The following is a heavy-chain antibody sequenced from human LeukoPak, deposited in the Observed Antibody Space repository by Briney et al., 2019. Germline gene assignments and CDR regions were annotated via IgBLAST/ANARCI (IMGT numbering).Heavy chain of an antibody. V-gene: IGHV4-4*02. CDR2: IYHSGST. Sequence: PSETLSLTCAVSSGSISSNNWWSWVRQPPGEGLEWIGEIYHSGSTNYNPSLKSRVTISVDKSKNQFSLKLSSVTAADTAVYYCARSGFYASNAFDIWGQGTMVTVSS. J-gene: IGHJ3*02. CDR3: ARSGFYASNAFDI. D-gene: IGHD2/OR15-2a*01. CDR1: SGSISSNNW.